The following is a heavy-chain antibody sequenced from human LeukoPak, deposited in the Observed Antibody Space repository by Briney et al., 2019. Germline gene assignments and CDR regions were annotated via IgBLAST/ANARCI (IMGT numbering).Heavy chain of an antibody. J-gene: IGHJ4*02. Sequence: ASVKVSCKASGYTFTGFYIQWVRQAPGLGLEWMGWLNPNSGGTNYAQKFQGRATMTRDTSISTAYLELSRLRSDDTAVYYCATHRYYYDSRGYYRPTWFDYWGQGTLVTVSS. D-gene: IGHD3-22*01. CDR2: LNPNSGGT. CDR1: GYTFTGFY. CDR3: ATHRYYYDSRGYYRPTWFDY. V-gene: IGHV1-2*02.